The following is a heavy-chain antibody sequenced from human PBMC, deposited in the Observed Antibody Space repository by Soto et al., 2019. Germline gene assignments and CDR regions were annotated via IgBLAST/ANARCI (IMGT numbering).Heavy chain of an antibody. CDR1: GASVSSHH. CDR2: DYSDSA. Sequence: QVQLQESGPGVVKPSETLSLTCTVSGASVSSHHWTWIRQPPGKGLEWIGDYSDSASYSPSLKSRGPISAATSQNQFSLNLSSVTAADKAVYYCAAYRRGEGGRGYWGQGTLVTVSS. V-gene: IGHV4-59*08. CDR3: AAYRRGEGGRGY. J-gene: IGHJ4*02. D-gene: IGHD6-19*01.